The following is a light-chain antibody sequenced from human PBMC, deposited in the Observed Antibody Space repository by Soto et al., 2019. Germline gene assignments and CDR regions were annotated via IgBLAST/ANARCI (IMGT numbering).Light chain of an antibody. V-gene: IGLV6-57*03. CDR1: SGSIASNY. CDR3: QSYDSSKEV. CDR2: EDN. Sequence: NFMLTQPHSVSESPGKTVTISCTRSSGSIASNYVQWYQQRPGSAPTTVIYEDNQRPSGVPDRFSGSIDSSSNSASLTISGLKTEDEADYYCQSYDSSKEVFGGGTLLTVL. J-gene: IGLJ7*01.